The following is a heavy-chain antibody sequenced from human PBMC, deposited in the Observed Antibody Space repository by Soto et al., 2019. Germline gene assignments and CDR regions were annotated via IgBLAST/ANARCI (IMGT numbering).Heavy chain of an antibody. CDR3: ARDPGYCTNGVCCTGMVDY. D-gene: IGHD2-8*01. CDR1: GYTFTSYG. CDR2: ISAYNGNT. Sequence: ASVKVSCKASGYTFTSYGISWVRQAPGQGLEWMGWISAYNGNTNYAQKLQGRVTMTTDTSTSTAYMELRSLRSDDTAVYYCARDPGYCTNGVCCTGMVDYWGQGTLVTVSS. J-gene: IGHJ4*02. V-gene: IGHV1-18*01.